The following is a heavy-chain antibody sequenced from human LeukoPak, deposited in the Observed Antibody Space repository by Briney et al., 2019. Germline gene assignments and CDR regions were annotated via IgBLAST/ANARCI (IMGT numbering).Heavy chain of an antibody. D-gene: IGHD4-11*01. V-gene: IGHV4-34*01. CDR1: GGSFTGYY. J-gene: IGHJ6*02. CDR3: ARSQLQLDYYGMDV. Sequence: SETLSPTCAVYGGSFTGYYWSWIRQPPGAGLEWIGEINHSGSTNYNPSLKSRVTISVDTSKNQFSLKLSSMTAADTAVYYCARSQLQLDYYGMDVWGQGTTVTVSS. CDR2: INHSGST.